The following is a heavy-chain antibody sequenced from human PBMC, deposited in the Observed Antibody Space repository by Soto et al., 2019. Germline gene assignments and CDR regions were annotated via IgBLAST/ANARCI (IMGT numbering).Heavy chain of an antibody. V-gene: IGHV4-59*01. CDR1: GGSISNYY. CDR2: MSHSGTT. CDR3: ARDAYYFNY. Sequence: QVQLQESGPGLVKPSETLSLTCTVSGGSISNYYWSWIRQPPGKGLEWIGYMSHSGTTNYNPSLKSRVLISVDTSKTQFSLKLTSVTAADTAMYYCARDAYYFNYWGQGTLFTVSS. J-gene: IGHJ4*02.